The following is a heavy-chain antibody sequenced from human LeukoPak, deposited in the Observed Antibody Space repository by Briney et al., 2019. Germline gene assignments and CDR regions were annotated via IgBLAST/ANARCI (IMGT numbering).Heavy chain of an antibody. CDR2: IYYSGST. Sequence: SETLSLTCTVSGGSISSSSYYWGWIRQPPGKGLEWIGYIYYSGSTNYNPSLKSRVTISVDTSKNQFSLKLSSVTAADTAVYYCARGGSSSWEGSWALWDYWGQGTLVTVSS. CDR1: GGSISSSSYY. J-gene: IGHJ4*02. CDR3: ARGGSSSWEGSWALWDY. D-gene: IGHD6-13*01. V-gene: IGHV4-61*05.